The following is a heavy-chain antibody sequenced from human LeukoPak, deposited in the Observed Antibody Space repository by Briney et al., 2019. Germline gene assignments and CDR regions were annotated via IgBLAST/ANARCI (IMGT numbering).Heavy chain of an antibody. D-gene: IGHD3-9*01. Sequence: PSETLSLTCAVYGGSFSGYYWSWIRQPPGKGLEWIGEINHSGSTNYNPSLKSRVTISVDTSKNQFSLKLSSVTAADTAGYYCASVPVYYDILTGYYDTTFDYWGQGTLVTVSS. CDR1: GGSFSGYY. CDR2: INHSGST. CDR3: ASVPVYYDILTGYYDTTFDY. V-gene: IGHV4-34*01. J-gene: IGHJ4*02.